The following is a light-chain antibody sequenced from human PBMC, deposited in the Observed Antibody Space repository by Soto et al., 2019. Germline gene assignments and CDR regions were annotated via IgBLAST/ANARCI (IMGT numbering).Light chain of an antibody. CDR2: EDT. Sequence: QSALTQPASVSGSPGQSITISCAGTSRDVGNYNLVSWYQFQPGKTPKLMISEDTKRPSGVSHRFSGSKSGNTASLTISGLQPEDEADYFCCSYAGIRTYVFGTGTKLTVL. J-gene: IGLJ1*01. V-gene: IGLV2-23*01. CDR1: SRDVGNYNL. CDR3: CSYAGIRTYV.